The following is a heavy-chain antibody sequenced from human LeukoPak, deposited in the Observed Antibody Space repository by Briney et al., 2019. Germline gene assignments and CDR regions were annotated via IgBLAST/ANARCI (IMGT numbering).Heavy chain of an antibody. CDR1: GFTVSSYW. Sequence: GGSLRLSCAASGFTVSSYWMSWVRQAPGKGLEWVANIKQDGSEKYYVDSVKGRFTISRDNAKNLLYLQMNSLRAEDAAVYYCARVGWNLFDYWGQGTLVTVSS. CDR2: IKQDGSEK. V-gene: IGHV3-7*01. D-gene: IGHD1-7*01. CDR3: ARVGWNLFDY. J-gene: IGHJ4*02.